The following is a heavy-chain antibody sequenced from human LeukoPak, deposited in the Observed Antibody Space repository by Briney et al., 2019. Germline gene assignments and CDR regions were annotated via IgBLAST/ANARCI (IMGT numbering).Heavy chain of an antibody. J-gene: IGHJ4*02. D-gene: IGHD6-19*01. CDR1: GFTFSNYW. V-gene: IGHV3-7*01. CDR3: ARGQWLGDY. Sequence: GGSLRLSCAASGFTFSNYWMSWVHQAPGKGLEWVANIKQDGSEEYYVDSVKGRFTISRDNAKNSLYLQMNSLRAEDTAVYYCARGQWLGDYWGQGTLVTVSS. CDR2: IKQDGSEE.